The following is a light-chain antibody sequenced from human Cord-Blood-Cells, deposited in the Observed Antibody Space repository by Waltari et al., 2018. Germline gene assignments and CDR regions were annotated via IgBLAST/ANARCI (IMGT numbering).Light chain of an antibody. CDR3: QQYDSTWT. CDR1: QSVLYSSNNKNY. J-gene: IGKJ1*01. V-gene: IGKV4-1*01. CDR2: WST. Sequence: IVMTQSPDSLAVSLGERATINCKSSQSVLYSSNNKNYFTWYQQKPGQPAKLLIYWSTTRAAGVPDRFSGSGYGTDFTLTISSLQAEDVAVYYCQQYDSTWTFGKGTKVESK.